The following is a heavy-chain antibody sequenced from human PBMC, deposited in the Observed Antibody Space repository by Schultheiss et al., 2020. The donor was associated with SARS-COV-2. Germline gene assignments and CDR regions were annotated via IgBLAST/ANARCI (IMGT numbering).Heavy chain of an antibody. D-gene: IGHD1-26*01. CDR3: GAVGLVGATYFDY. CDR2: ISSSGSTI. Sequence: GGSLRLSCAASGFTFSSYGMHWVRQAPGKGLEWVSYISSSGSTIYYADSVKGRFTISRDNAKNSLYLQMNSLRAEDTAVYYCGAVGLVGATYFDYWGQGTLVTVSS. J-gene: IGHJ4*02. V-gene: IGHV3-48*04. CDR1: GFTFSSYG.